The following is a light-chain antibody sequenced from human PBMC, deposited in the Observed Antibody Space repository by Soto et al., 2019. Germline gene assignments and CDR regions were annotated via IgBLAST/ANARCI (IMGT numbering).Light chain of an antibody. CDR1: SGDVGAYDY. J-gene: IGLJ1*01. CDR2: EVT. V-gene: IGLV2-8*01. CDR3: SSYAGSNYPYV. Sequence: QSVLTQPPSASGSPGQSVTISCTGTSGDVGAYDYVSWYQQHPGKAPKLLIYEVTKRPLGVPDRFSGSKSGNAASLTVSGLQDEDEADYYCSSYAGSNYPYVFGTGTKVTVL.